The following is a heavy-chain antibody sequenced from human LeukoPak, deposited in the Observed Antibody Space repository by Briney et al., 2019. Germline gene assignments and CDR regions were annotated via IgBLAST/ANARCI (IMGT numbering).Heavy chain of an antibody. CDR3: ARSSEILAYTFDI. V-gene: IGHV1-18*01. CDR1: GYMFSRYG. J-gene: IGHJ3*02. Sequence: ASVKVSCKASGYMFSRYGISWVRQAPGQGLEWMGWISGYNGKTKYAQKVQGRVTMTTDTSTSTAYMELRSLNSDDSAVYYCARSSEILAYTFDIWGQGTMVTVSS. D-gene: IGHD3-22*01. CDR2: ISGYNGKT.